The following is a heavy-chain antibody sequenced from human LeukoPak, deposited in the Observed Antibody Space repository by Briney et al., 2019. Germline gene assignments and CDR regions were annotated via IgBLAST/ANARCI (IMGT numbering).Heavy chain of an antibody. V-gene: IGHV3-53*01. CDR3: AKGYRGNYDY. Sequence: GGSLRLSCAASGFTVITNDMTWVRQAPGKGLEWVSVLYSDGNTKYADSVQGRFTISRDNSKNTLYLQMNSLRAEDTAVYYCAKGYRGNYDYWGQGTLVTVSS. CDR1: GFTVITND. CDR2: LYSDGNT. J-gene: IGHJ4*02. D-gene: IGHD1-26*01.